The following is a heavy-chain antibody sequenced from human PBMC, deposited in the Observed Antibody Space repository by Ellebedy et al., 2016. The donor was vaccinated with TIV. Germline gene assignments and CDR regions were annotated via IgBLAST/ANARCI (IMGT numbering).Heavy chain of an antibody. CDR1: GFTFSSYT. J-gene: IGHJ6*02. Sequence: GESLKISCAASGFTFSSYTMNWVRQAPGKGLEWVSSSSSSSYYIYYADSVKGRLTFSRDNAKNSLYLQMNSLRDEDTAVYYCARDLDYYYGMEVWGQGTTVTVSS. V-gene: IGHV3-21*01. CDR3: ARDLDYYYGMEV. CDR2: SSSSSYYI.